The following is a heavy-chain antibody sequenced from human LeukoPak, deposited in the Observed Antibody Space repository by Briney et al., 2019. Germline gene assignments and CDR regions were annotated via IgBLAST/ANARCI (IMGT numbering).Heavy chain of an antibody. CDR3: TRGQYSPHR. J-gene: IGHJ4*02. CDR1: GVTFGDYA. CDR2: IRSKRYGGSA. V-gene: IGHV3-49*04. Sequence: GGSLRLSCTTSGVTFGDYAMSWVRQAPGKGLEWVGFIRSKRYGGSAAYAASVEGRFTITRDDSKSTTYLEVDSLKTEDSAVYYCTRGQYSPHRWGQGTLVTVSS. D-gene: IGHD6-6*01.